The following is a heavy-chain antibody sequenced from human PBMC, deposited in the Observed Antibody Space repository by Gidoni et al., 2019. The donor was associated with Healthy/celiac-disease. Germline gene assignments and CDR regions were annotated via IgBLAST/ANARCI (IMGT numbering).Heavy chain of an antibody. J-gene: IGHJ3*02. Sequence: QLQLQESGPGLVKPSETLSLTCTVSGGSISSSSYYWGWIRQPPGKGLEWIGSIYYSGSTYYNPSLKSRVTISVDTSKNQFSLKLSSVTAADTAVYYCARDYYGSGSYYFMGGRVGAFDIWGQGTMVTVSS. CDR3: ARDYYGSGSYYFMGGRVGAFDI. V-gene: IGHV4-39*02. CDR2: IYYSGST. CDR1: GGSISSSSYY. D-gene: IGHD3-10*01.